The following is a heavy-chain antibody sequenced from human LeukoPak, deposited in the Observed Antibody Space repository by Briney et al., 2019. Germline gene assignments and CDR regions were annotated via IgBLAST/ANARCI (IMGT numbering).Heavy chain of an antibody. Sequence: SETLSLTCTVSGGSISSSGYYWGWIRQPPGKGLEWIGSIYYSGRTYSNPSLKSRVTISVDTSKNQFSLKLSSVTAADTAVYYCARRLSTSEFFHHWGQGTLVTVSS. D-gene: IGHD5/OR15-5a*01. V-gene: IGHV4-39*01. CDR1: GGSISSSGYY. CDR2: IYYSGRT. CDR3: ARRLSTSEFFHH. J-gene: IGHJ1*01.